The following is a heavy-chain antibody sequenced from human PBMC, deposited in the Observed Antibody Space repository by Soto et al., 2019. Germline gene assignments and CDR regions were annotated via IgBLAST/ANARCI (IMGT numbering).Heavy chain of an antibody. J-gene: IGHJ4*02. Sequence: PGGSLRLSCAASGFTFSSYAMSWVRQAPGKGLEWVSAISGSGGSTYYADSVKGRFTISRDNSKNTLYLQMNSLRAEDTAVYYCAKVTYYYDSSGYYPDYWGQGTLVTVSS. V-gene: IGHV3-23*01. CDR3: AKVTYYYDSSGYYPDY. CDR1: GFTFSSYA. D-gene: IGHD3-22*01. CDR2: ISGSGGST.